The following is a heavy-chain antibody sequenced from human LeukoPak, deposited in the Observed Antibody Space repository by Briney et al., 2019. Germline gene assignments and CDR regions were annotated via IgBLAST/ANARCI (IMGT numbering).Heavy chain of an antibody. J-gene: IGHJ4*02. D-gene: IGHD4-11*01. V-gene: IGHV3-21*01. CDR1: GFTFSSYS. CDR3: ARDLSFLQSNSGDFDY. CDR2: ISSSSSYI. Sequence: GGSLRLSCAASGFTFSSYSMNWVRQAPGKGLEWVSSISSSSSYIYYADSVKGRFTISRDNAKNSLYLQMNSLRAEDTAVYYCARDLSFLQSNSGDFDYWGQGTLVTVSS.